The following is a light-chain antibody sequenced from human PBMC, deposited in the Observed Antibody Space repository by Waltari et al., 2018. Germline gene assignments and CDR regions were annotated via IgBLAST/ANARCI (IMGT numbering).Light chain of an antibody. CDR1: QGISSY. J-gene: IGKJ1*01. V-gene: IGKV1-9*01. CDR2: AAS. CDR3: QQLNSYPST. Sequence: DIQLTQSPSFLSASVGDRVTITCRASQGISSYLAWSQQKPGKAPKLLIYAASTLQSGVPSRFSGSGSGTEFTLTISSLQPEDYATYYCQQLNSYPSTFGQGTKVEIK.